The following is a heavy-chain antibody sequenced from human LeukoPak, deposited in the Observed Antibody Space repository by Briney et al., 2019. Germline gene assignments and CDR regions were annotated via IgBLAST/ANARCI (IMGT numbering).Heavy chain of an antibody. J-gene: IGHJ5*02. Sequence: AGGSLRLSCAASGFTFSSYSMDWVRQAPGKGLQYVSYISSSGTYANYANSVKGRFTNSRDNAKNSLYLQMNSLRADDTAVYYCARGGYDILTGTSFFDPWGQGTLVTVSS. V-gene: IGHV3-21*05. D-gene: IGHD3-9*01. CDR3: ARGGYDILTGTSFFDP. CDR1: GFTFSSYS. CDR2: ISSSGTYA.